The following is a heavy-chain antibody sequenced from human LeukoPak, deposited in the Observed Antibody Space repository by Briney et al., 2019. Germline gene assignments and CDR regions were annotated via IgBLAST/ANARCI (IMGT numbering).Heavy chain of an antibody. CDR3: ARLVDFWNSYPVPYFDF. J-gene: IGHJ4*02. CDR2: ISSSGRVI. CDR1: GFNFKNYD. Sequence: PGRSLRLSCSASGFNFKNYDMNWVRQAPGKGLEWPAYISSSGRVIHYGDSFRGRFTTSRDNAQTSLYLQINSLRADDTAVYYCARLVDFWNSYPVPYFDFWGQGTLVTVSS. D-gene: IGHD3-3*01. V-gene: IGHV3-48*03.